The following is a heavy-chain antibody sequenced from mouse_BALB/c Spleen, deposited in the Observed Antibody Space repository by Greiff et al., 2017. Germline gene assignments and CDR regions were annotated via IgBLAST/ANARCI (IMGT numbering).Heavy chain of an antibody. CDR2: INPSNGGT. CDR1: GYTFTSYY. J-gene: IGHJ4*01. V-gene: IGHV1S81*02. D-gene: IGHD3-2*01. CDR3: TRSDSSGCDD. Sequence: QVQLQQSGAELVKPGASVKLSCKASGYTFTSYYMYWVKQRPGQGLEWIGEINPSNGGTNFNEKFKSKATLTVDKSSSTAYMQLSSLTSEDSAVYYCTRSDSSGCDDWGQGTSVTVSS.